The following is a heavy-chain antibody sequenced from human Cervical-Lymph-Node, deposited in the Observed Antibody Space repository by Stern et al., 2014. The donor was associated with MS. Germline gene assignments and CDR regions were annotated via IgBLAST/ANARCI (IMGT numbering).Heavy chain of an antibody. CDR2: IRSRGNHM. V-gene: IGHV3-11*01. CDR3: ARSDGSSDDY. D-gene: IGHD3-10*01. CDR1: GFSFRNYY. J-gene: IGHJ4*02. Sequence: VQLVESGGGLVKPGGSLRLSCAASGFSFRNYYMSWIRQAPGKGLEWVSYIRSRGNHMDYADSVNGRFTISRDNAKNSLYLQMNSLRADDTAVYYCARSDGSSDDYWVQGTLVTVSS.